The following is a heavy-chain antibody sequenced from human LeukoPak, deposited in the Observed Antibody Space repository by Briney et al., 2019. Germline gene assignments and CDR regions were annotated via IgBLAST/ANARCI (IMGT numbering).Heavy chain of an antibody. CDR1: GGSISSGSYY. CDR3: ARDRYCSSTSCYENYYYYYMDV. CDR2: IYTSGST. Sequence: SETLSLTCTVSGGSISSGSYYWSWIRQPAGKGLEWIGRIYTSGSTNYNPSLKSRVTMSVDTSKNQFSLKLSSVTAADTAVYYCARDRYCSSTSCYENYYYYYMDVWGKGTTVTISS. J-gene: IGHJ6*03. D-gene: IGHD2-2*01. V-gene: IGHV4-61*02.